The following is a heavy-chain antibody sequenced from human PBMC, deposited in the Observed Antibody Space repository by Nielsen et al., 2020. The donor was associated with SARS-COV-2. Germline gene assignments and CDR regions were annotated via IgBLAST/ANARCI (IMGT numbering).Heavy chain of an antibody. CDR1: GFTFSSYA. D-gene: IGHD2-15*01. Sequence: GGSLRLSCAASGFTFSSYAMHWVRQAPGKGLEWVAVISYDGSNKYYADSVKGRFTISRDNSKNTLYLQMNSLRAEDTAVYYCTTGVPCSGGSCYSRNFDYWGQGTLVTVS. CDR3: TTGVPCSGGSCYSRNFDY. J-gene: IGHJ4*02. CDR2: ISYDGSNK. V-gene: IGHV3-30-3*01.